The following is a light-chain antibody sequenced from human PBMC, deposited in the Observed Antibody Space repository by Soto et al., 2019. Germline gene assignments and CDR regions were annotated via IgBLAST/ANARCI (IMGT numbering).Light chain of an antibody. V-gene: IGKV3-15*01. CDR2: DTS. J-gene: IGKJ1*01. Sequence: IVMTQSPATLSVSPGERATLSCRASQSVSNKLAWYKHKPGQAPRVLSYDTSTRATGIPARFSGSGSGTDFTLTISSLQSEDFEVYYCQQYNNWPRTFGQGTKVDIK. CDR3: QQYNNWPRT. CDR1: QSVSNK.